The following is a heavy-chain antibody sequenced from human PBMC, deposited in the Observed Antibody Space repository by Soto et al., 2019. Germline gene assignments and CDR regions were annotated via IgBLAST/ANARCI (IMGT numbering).Heavy chain of an antibody. J-gene: IGHJ6*02. CDR2: ISWNSGSI. D-gene: IGHD6-13*01. V-gene: IGHV3-9*01. CDR3: AKTAAADIYYYGMDV. CDR1: GFTFDDYA. Sequence: PGGSLRLSCAASGFTFDDYAMHWVRQAPGKGLEWVSGISWNSGSIGYADSVKGRFTISRDNAKNSLYLQMNSLRAEDTALYYCAKTAAADIYYYGMDVWGQGTTVTVSS.